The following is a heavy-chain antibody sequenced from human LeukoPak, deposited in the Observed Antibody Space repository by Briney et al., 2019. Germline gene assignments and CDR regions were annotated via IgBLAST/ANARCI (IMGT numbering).Heavy chain of an antibody. CDR2: IYYSGST. CDR3: ALGGATETFDY. D-gene: IGHD1-26*01. J-gene: IGHJ4*02. CDR1: GGSISSGGYY. Sequence: SETLSLTCTVSGGSISSGGYYWSWIRQHPGKGLEWIGYIYYSGSTYYNPSLKSRVTISVDTSKNQFSLKLSSVTAADTAVYYCALGGATETFDYWGQGTLVTVSS. V-gene: IGHV4-31*03.